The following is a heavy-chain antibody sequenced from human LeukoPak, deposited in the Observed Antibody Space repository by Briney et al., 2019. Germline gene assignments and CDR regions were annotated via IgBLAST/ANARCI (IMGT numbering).Heavy chain of an antibody. CDR1: GGSFSSYY. CDR3: ARSGSRGPPDYYGSGSYTY. Sequence: PSETLSLTCAVYGGSFSSYYWSWIRQPPGKGLEWIGEINHSGSTNYNPSLKSRVTISVDTSKNQFSLKLSSVTAADTAVYYCARSGSRGPPDYYGSGSYTYWGQGTLVTVSS. CDR2: INHSGST. J-gene: IGHJ4*02. V-gene: IGHV4-34*01. D-gene: IGHD3-10*01.